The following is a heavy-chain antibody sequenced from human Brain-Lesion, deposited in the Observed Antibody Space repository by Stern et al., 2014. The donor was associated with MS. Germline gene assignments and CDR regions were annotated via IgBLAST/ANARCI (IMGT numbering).Heavy chain of an antibody. CDR2: SDPSGST. Sequence: VQLVESGPGLVKPSGTLSLTCAVSGGSISSSNWWSWVRQSPGKGLEWIGESDPSGSTIYNPSLKSRFPVSVDKPKTRSPLTLRSVTAADTAVYFCARFPASRPHVFDSWGQGTLVTVSS. CDR1: GGSISSSNW. J-gene: IGHJ4*02. V-gene: IGHV4-4*02. D-gene: IGHD6-13*01. CDR3: ARFPASRPHVFDS.